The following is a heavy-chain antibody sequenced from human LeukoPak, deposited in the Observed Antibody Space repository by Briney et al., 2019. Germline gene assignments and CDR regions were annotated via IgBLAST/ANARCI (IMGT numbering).Heavy chain of an antibody. D-gene: IGHD6-13*01. J-gene: IGHJ5*02. V-gene: IGHV3-21*01. CDR3: ASAAVLTGWFDP. Sequence: GGSLRLSCAASGFTFSSYSMNWVRQAPGKGLEWVSSISSSSSYIYYADSVKGRFTISRDNAKNSLYLQMNSLRAEDTAVYYCASAAVLTGWFDPWGQGTLVTVSS. CDR1: GFTFSSYS. CDR2: ISSSSSYI.